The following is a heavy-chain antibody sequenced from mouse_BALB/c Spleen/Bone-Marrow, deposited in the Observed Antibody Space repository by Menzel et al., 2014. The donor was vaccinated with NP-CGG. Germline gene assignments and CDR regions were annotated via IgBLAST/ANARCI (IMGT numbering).Heavy chain of an antibody. CDR3: AREDGLWYFDV. V-gene: IGHV1-9*01. J-gene: IGHJ1*01. CDR1: GYTFSSYW. CDR2: LLPGSGST. D-gene: IGHD1-1*01. Sequence: VQLQQSGAELMKPGASVKISCKATGYTFSSYWIEWVKQRPGHGLEWIGELLPGSGSTNYDEKFKGKATFTADTSSNTAYMQLSSLTSEDSAVYYCAREDGLWYFDVWGAGTTVTVSS.